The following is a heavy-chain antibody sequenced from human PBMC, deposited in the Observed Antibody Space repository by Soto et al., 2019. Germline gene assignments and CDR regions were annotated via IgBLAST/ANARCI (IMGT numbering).Heavy chain of an antibody. D-gene: IGHD6-19*01. CDR3: DRRSGWIDP. J-gene: IGHJ5*02. CDR1: GGSINSGDYY. Sequence: TLSLTCTVSGGSINSGDYYWSWIRQAPGKGLEWIGHIYYSGTAYYNPSLKSRLTISLDASRTQFSLNLTSVTAADTAVYYCDRRSGWIDPWGQGILVTVS. CDR2: IYYSGTA. V-gene: IGHV4-30-4*01.